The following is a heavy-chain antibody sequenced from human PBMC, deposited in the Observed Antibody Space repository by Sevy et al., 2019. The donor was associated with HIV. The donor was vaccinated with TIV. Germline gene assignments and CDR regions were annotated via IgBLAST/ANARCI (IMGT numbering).Heavy chain of an antibody. CDR2: VYRSGST. D-gene: IGHD6-13*01. Sequence: WETLSLTCAVSGGSISSSNWWSWVRQPPGKGLEWIGEVYRSGSTNYNPSLKSRVTISVDKSKNQFSLKLSSVTAADTALYYCAREGGIAAAGTENYYYYYMDVWGKGTTVTVSS. V-gene: IGHV4-4*02. CDR1: GGSISSSNW. J-gene: IGHJ6*03. CDR3: AREGGIAAAGTENYYYYYMDV.